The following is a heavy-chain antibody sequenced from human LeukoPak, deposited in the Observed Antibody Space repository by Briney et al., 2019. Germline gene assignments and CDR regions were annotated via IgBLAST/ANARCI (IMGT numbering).Heavy chain of an antibody. CDR2: IYPGDSDT. Sequence: HGESLKISCKGSGYSFTSYWIGWVRQMPGKGLEWMGIIYPGDSDTRYSPSFQGQVTLSADKSINTVYLQWSSLKASDTAMYYCARRNFGDYIDSFDLWGQGTMVTVSS. V-gene: IGHV5-51*01. D-gene: IGHD4-17*01. J-gene: IGHJ3*01. CDR3: ARRNFGDYIDSFDL. CDR1: GYSFTSYW.